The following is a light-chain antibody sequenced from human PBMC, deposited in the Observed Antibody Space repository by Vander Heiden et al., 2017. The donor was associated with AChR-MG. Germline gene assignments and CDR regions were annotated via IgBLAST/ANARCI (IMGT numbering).Light chain of an antibody. V-gene: IGKV1-8*01. CDR3: QQYYSYPFT. J-gene: IGKJ3*01. CDR2: AAS. Sequence: AIRMTHSPSPLPSSTGDRVTITCRARQGISSYLAWYQQKPGKAPKLLIYAASTLQSGVPSRFSGSGSGTDFTLTISCLQSEDFATYYCQQYYSYPFTFGPGTKVDIK. CDR1: QGISSY.